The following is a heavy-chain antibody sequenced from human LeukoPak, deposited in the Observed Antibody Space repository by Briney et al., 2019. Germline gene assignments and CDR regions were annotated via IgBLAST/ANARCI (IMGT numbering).Heavy chain of an antibody. CDR3: ARHAGYCSSTSCQSDAFDI. V-gene: IGHV4-59*08. D-gene: IGHD2-2*01. CDR1: GGSISSYY. Sequence: SETLSLTCTVSGGSISSYYWSWIRQPPGKGLGWIGYIYYSGSTNYNPSLKSRVTISVDTSKNQFSLKLSSVTAADTAVYYCARHAGYCSSTSCQSDAFDIWGQGTMVTVSS. J-gene: IGHJ3*02. CDR2: IYYSGST.